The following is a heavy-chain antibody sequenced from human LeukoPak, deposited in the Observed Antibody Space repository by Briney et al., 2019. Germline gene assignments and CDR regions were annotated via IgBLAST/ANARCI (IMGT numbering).Heavy chain of an antibody. CDR1: GYTFTSYA. V-gene: IGHV1-3*01. CDR3: AREWYSGVLRYFDWLLRRGGWFDP. J-gene: IGHJ5*02. Sequence: ASVKVSCKASGYTFTSYAMHWVRQAPGQRLEWMGWINAGNGNTKYSQKFQGRVTITRDTYASTAYMELSSLRSEDTAVYYCAREWYSGVLRYFDWLLRRGGWFDPWGQGTLVTVSS. CDR2: INAGNGNT. D-gene: IGHD3-9*01.